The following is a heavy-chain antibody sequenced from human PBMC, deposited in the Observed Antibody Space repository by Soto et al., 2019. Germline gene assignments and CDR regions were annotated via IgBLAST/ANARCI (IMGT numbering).Heavy chain of an antibody. D-gene: IGHD6-13*01. CDR2: ISYDGSNK. CDR3: ARDRGAGAGSSTHYFDY. V-gene: IGHV3-30-3*01. Sequence: PGGCLRLSCAASGFTFNSYAMHWVRQAPGKGLEWVAVISYDGSNKYYADSVKGRFTISRDNSKNTLYLQMNSLRAEDTAVYYCARDRGAGAGSSTHYFDYWGQGTLVTVSS. J-gene: IGHJ4*02. CDR1: GFTFNSYA.